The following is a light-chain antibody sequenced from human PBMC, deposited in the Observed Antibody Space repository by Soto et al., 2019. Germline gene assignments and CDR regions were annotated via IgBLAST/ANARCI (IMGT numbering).Light chain of an antibody. CDR2: AAS. V-gene: IGKV1-39*01. CDR1: QSISSY. Sequence: DIQMTQSPSSLSASVGDRVTITCRASQSISSYLNWYQQKPGKAPRLLIYAASTLQRGVPSRFSGSGSGTDFALTISSLQPDDFATYYCQESYSNPYTFGQGTKVGIK. CDR3: QESYSNPYT. J-gene: IGKJ2*01.